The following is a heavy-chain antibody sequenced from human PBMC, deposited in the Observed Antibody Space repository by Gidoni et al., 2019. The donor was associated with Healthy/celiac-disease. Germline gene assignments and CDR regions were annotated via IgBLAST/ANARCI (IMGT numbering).Heavy chain of an antibody. CDR2: IYSGGNT. J-gene: IGHJ5*02. Sequence: EVQLVASGGGLVQPGGSLRLSCAASGFTVSSNYMSWVRQAPGKGLEWVSGIYSGGNTYYADSVKGRFTISRDNSKNTLSLQMNRLRAEDTAVYYCASGLRRTLGQGTLVTVSS. CDR3: ASGLRRT. V-gene: IGHV3-66*02. CDR1: GFTVSSNY.